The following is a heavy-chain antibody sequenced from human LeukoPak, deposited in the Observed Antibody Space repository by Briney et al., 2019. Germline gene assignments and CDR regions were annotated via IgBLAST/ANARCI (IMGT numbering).Heavy chain of an antibody. J-gene: IGHJ5*02. CDR3: ARTSWSGGVGRIVVVPAAIHWFDP. CDR1: GGSFSGYY. D-gene: IGHD2-2*01. CDR2: INHSGST. V-gene: IGHV4-34*01. Sequence: SETLSLTCAVYGGSFSGYYWSWIRQPPGKGLEWIGEINHSGSTNYNPSLKSRVTISVDTSKNQFSLKLSAVTAADTAVSHCARTSWSGGVGRIVVVPAAIHWFDPWGQGTLVTVSS.